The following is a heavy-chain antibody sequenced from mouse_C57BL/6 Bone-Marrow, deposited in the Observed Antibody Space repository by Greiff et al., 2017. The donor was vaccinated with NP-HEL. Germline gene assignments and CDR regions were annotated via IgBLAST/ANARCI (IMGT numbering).Heavy chain of an antibody. J-gene: IGHJ4*01. V-gene: IGHV10-1*01. CDR1: GFSFNTYA. D-gene: IGHD2-4*01. CDR3: VRLYYDYEERGYAMDY. Sequence: EVMLVESGGGLVQPKGSLKLSCAASGFSFNTYAMNWVRQAPGKGLEWVARIRSKSNNYATYYADSVKDRFTISRDDSESMLYLQMNNLKTEDTAMYYCVRLYYDYEERGYAMDYWGQGTSVTVSS. CDR2: IRSKSNNYAT.